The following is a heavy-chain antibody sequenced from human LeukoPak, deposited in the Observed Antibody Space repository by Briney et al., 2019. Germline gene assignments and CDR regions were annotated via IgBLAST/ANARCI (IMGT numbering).Heavy chain of an antibody. Sequence: PSKTLSLTCAVYGGSFSGHYWSWIRQPPGKGLEWIGEINHSGSTNYNPSLKSRVTISVDTSKNQFSLKLSSVTAADTAVYYCARGVNKEQWLVLNWFDPWGQGTLVTVSS. D-gene: IGHD6-19*01. CDR2: INHSGST. V-gene: IGHV4-34*01. CDR1: GGSFSGHY. J-gene: IGHJ5*02. CDR3: ARGVNKEQWLVLNWFDP.